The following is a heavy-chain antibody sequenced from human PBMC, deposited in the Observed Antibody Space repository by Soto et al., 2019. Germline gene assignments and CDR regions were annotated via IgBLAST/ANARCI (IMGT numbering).Heavy chain of an antibody. J-gene: IGHJ4*02. CDR3: ARGDSDFADFDY. CDR2: IYSGDST. Sequence: EVQLVESGGGLIQPGGSLRLSCAASGFAVSNNYMSWVRQAPGKGLEWVSVIYSGDSTYYADSVKGRFTISRDNSKNTLYLQMNSLSAEDTAVYFCARGDSDFADFDYWGQGTLVIVSS. V-gene: IGHV3-53*01. D-gene: IGHD4-4*01. CDR1: GFAVSNNY.